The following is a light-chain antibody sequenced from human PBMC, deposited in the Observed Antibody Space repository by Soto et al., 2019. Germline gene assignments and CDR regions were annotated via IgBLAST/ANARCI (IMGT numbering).Light chain of an antibody. V-gene: IGKV3-20*01. CDR3: HQSVVSRWT. J-gene: IGKJ1*01. CDR1: QRTANSY. Sequence: IVLTQSPDTLSLSPREIATLSCTISQRTANSYFAWSQQKPGQAPRLLIYGTSSRAAGVPDRFTGSGSGTDFTLTISRLEPEDFAVYYCHQSVVSRWTFGQGTKVDIK. CDR2: GTS.